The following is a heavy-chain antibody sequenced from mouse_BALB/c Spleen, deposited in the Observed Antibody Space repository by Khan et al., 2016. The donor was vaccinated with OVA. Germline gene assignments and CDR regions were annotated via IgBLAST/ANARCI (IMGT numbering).Heavy chain of an antibody. CDR3: TRLAYYYDSEGFDY. Sequence: EVMLVESGGDLVKPGGSLKLSCAASGFTFSTYCMSWVRQTPDKRLEWVATVSTGGSYTYYPDSAKGRFTISRANAKNTLYLHMSGLKSEYTAMIYCTRLAYYYDSEGFDYWGQGTLVTVSA. D-gene: IGHD1-1*01. CDR1: GFTFSTYC. J-gene: IGHJ3*01. V-gene: IGHV5-6*01. CDR2: VSTGGSYT.